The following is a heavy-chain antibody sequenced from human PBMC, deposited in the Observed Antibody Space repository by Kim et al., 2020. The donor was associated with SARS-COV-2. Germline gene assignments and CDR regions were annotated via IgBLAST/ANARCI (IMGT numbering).Heavy chain of an antibody. CDR2: ISAYNGNT. CDR3: VRSSSSGKRLYGMDV. V-gene: IGHV1-18*01. D-gene: IGHD6-6*01. J-gene: IGHJ6*02. Sequence: ASVKVSCKASGYTFTSYGISWVRQAPGQGLEWMGWISAYNGNTNYAQKLQGRVTMTTDTSTSTAYMELRSLRSDDTAVYYCVRSSSSGKRLYGMDVWGQGTTVTVSS. CDR1: GYTFTSYG.